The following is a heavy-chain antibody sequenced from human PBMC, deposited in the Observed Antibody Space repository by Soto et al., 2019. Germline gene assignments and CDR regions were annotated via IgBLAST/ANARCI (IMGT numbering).Heavy chain of an antibody. CDR2: ISGSGGST. Sequence: GGSLRLSCAASGFTFRSYAMSWVRKASGKALEWVSAISGSGGSTYYAVSVKGRFTISRDNSKNTLNLQMNSLRAEDTSLYYCAKDKGTDSSSSTDYWGQGTLVTVSS. CDR1: GFTFRSYA. CDR3: AKDKGTDSSSSTDY. J-gene: IGHJ4*02. D-gene: IGHD6-6*01. V-gene: IGHV3-23*01.